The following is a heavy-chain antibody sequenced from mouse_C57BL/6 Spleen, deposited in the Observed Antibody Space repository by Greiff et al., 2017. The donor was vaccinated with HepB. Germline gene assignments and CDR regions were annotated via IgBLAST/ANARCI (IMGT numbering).Heavy chain of an antibody. Sequence: EVKLVESGGGLVKPGGSLKLSCAASGFTFSSYAMSWVRQTPEKRLEWVATISDGGSYTYFPDNVKGRFTISRDNAKNNLYLQMSHLKSEDTAMYYCARDRFYYRGAMDYWGQGTSVTVSS. CDR2: ISDGGSYT. V-gene: IGHV5-4*01. CDR3: ARDRFYYRGAMDY. D-gene: IGHD1-1*02. J-gene: IGHJ4*01. CDR1: GFTFSSYA.